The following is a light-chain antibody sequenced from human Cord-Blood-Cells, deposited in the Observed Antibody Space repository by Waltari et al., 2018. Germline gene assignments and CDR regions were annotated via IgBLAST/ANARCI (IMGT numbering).Light chain of an antibody. J-gene: IGLJ2*01. CDR2: DVS. CDR3: SSYTSSSTGV. Sequence: GTSSDVGGYNYVSWYQQHPGKAPKLMIYDVSNRPSGVSNRFSGSKSGNTASLTISGLQAEDEADYYCSSYTSSSTGVFGGGTKLTVL. CDR1: SSDVGGYNY. V-gene: IGLV2-14*04.